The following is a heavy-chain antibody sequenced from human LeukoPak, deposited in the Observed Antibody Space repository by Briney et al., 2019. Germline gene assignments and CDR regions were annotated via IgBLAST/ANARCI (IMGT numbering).Heavy chain of an antibody. V-gene: IGHV4-34*01. Sequence: PSETLSLTCAVYGGSFSGYYWSWIRQPPGKGLEWIGEINHSGSTNYNPSLKSRVTISVDTSKNQFSLKLSSVTAADTAVYYCARGLIVGAPDYWGQGTLVTVSS. D-gene: IGHD1-26*01. CDR3: ARGLIVGAPDY. CDR1: GGSFSGYY. CDR2: INHSGST. J-gene: IGHJ4*02.